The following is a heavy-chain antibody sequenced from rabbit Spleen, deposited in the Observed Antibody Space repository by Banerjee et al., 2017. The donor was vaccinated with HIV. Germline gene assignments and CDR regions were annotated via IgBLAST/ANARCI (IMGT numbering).Heavy chain of an antibody. CDR3: VRDQAGDADYGPYYLNF. CDR2: MDTGGSGST. Sequence: QEQLEESGGDLVKPEGSLTLTCKASGLDFNYNVMCWVRQAPGKGLEWIACMDTGGSGSTYYASWAKGRFTISKTSSTTVTLQMTSLTAADTATYFCVRDQAGDADYGPYYLNFWGPGTLVTVS. CDR1: GLDFNYNV. V-gene: IGHV1S45*01. D-gene: IGHD2-1*01. J-gene: IGHJ4*01.